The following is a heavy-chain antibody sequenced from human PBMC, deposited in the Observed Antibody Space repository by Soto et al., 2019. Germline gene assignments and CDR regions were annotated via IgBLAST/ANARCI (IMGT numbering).Heavy chain of an antibody. CDR2: ISYDGSNK. D-gene: IGHD6-13*01. CDR3: ARDASGRFPKIAARPASF. V-gene: IGHV3-30-3*01. J-gene: IGHJ4*02. Sequence: QVQLVESGGGVVQPGRSLRLSCAASGFTFSSYAMHWVRQAPGKGLEWVAVISYDGSNKYYADSVKGRFTISRDNSKITLYLQMNSLRAEDTAVYYCARDASGRFPKIAARPASFWGQGTLVTVSS. CDR1: GFTFSSYA.